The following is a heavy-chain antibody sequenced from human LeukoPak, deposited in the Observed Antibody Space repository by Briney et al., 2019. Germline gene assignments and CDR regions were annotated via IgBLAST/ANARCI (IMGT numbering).Heavy chain of an antibody. D-gene: IGHD2-15*01. CDR3: AKEADSWDI. CDR1: GFTFSSYW. CDR2: INSDGSET. J-gene: IGHJ3*02. Sequence: GGSLRLSCAASGFTFSSYWMHWVRQAPGEGRMWVSHINSDGSETSYADSAKGRFTISRDNAKNTLYLQMNSLRAEDTAVYYCAKEADSWDIWGQGTMVTVSS. V-gene: IGHV3-74*01.